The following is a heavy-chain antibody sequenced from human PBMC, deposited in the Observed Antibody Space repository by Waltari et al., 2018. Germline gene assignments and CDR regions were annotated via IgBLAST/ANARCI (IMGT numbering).Heavy chain of an antibody. CDR3: ARNDHGDYGPFGY. CDR1: GGSISSGDYY. Sequence: QVQLQESGPGLVKPSQTLSLTCTVSGGSISSGDYYWSWLRQPAGKGLEWIGRIYTSGTINYNPSLNSRVTISVDTSRNQFSLKLNSVTAADTAVYYCARNDHGDYGPFGYWGQGTLVTVSS. CDR2: IYTSGTI. D-gene: IGHD4-17*01. V-gene: IGHV4-61*02. J-gene: IGHJ4*02.